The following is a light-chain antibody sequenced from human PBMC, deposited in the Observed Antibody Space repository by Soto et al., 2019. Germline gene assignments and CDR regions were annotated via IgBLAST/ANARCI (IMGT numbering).Light chain of an antibody. Sequence: DIQITHSPSTVSAPVRNRVALTCRASQSINSWLAWYQQKPGKAPKLLIYDASTLKSGVPSRFRGSGSGTEFTLTISSLQPDDFATYYCQQYNSYSWTFGQGTKVDI. CDR2: DAS. CDR1: QSINSW. CDR3: QQYNSYSWT. V-gene: IGKV1-5*01. J-gene: IGKJ1*01.